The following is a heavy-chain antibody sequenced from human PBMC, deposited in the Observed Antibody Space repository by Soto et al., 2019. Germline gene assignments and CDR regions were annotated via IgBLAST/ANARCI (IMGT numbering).Heavy chain of an antibody. D-gene: IGHD3-16*01. V-gene: IGHV3-11*01. CDR3: TRDPRITDF. J-gene: IGHJ4*02. Sequence: QVRLVESGGGLVKHEGSLTLSCAASGFSLRDYYMTWIRQAPGKGLELLSYINPGGDVIKYVDSVKGRFTITRDNAKNSLYLHMNNLRAEDTAVYYCTRDPRITDFWGQGTLVTVSS. CDR1: GFSLRDYY. CDR2: INPGGDVI.